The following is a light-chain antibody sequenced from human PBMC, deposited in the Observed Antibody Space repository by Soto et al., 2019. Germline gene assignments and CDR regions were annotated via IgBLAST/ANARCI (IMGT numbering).Light chain of an antibody. Sequence: QSALTQPASVSGSPGQSITISCTGTSSDIGAYNYVSWYQQHPGKAPKLIIYDVTNRPAGISSRFSASKSGNTASLTISVHQAEDEADYYCCSYKSSSTLYVFGTGTKSPS. V-gene: IGLV2-14*03. J-gene: IGLJ1*01. CDR3: CSYKSSSTLYV. CDR1: SSDIGAYNY. CDR2: DVT.